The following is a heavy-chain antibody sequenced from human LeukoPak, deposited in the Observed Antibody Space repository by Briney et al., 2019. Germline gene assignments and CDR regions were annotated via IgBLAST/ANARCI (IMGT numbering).Heavy chain of an antibody. Sequence: GGSLRLSCAASGFTFSSYAMSWVRQAPGKGLEWVGRIKSKTDGGTTDYAAPVKGRFTISRDDSKNTLYLQMNSLKTEDTAVYYCTTDYLPFSRSYGSLYYFDYWGQGTLVTVSS. CDR2: IKSKTDGGTT. CDR3: TTDYLPFSRSYGSLYYFDY. CDR1: GFTFSSYA. J-gene: IGHJ4*02. D-gene: IGHD5-18*01. V-gene: IGHV3-15*01.